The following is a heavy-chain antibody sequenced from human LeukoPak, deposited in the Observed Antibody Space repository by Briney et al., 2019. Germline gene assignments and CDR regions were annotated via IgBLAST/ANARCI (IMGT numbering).Heavy chain of an antibody. D-gene: IGHD2-15*01. CDR2: IIPIFGTA. CDR1: GGTFSSYA. J-gene: IGHJ6*02. Sequence: ASVKVSCKASGGTFSSYAISWVRQAPGQGLEWMGGIIPIFGTANYAQKFQGRVTITADESTSTAYMELSSLRSEDTAVYYCARAPYCSGGSCYYYYDMDVWGQGTTVTVSS. CDR3: ARAPYCSGGSCYYYYDMDV. V-gene: IGHV1-69*01.